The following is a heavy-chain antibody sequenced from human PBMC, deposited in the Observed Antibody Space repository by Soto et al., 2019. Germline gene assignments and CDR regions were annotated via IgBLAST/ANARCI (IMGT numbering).Heavy chain of an antibody. CDR1: GGSISSGDYY. V-gene: IGHV4-30-4*01. Sequence: SEPLALTCTVSGGSISSGDYYWRWIRQPPGKGLEWIGYIYYSGSTYYKPSLKSRVTISVDTSKNQFSLKLSSVTAADTAVYYCARRYCSSTSCRCDYWGQGTRVTVS. D-gene: IGHD2-2*01. CDR3: ARRYCSSTSCRCDY. J-gene: IGHJ4*02. CDR2: IYYSGST.